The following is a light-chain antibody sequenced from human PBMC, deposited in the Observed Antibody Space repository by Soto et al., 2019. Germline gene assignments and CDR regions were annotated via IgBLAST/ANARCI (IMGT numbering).Light chain of an antibody. J-gene: IGKJ1*01. CDR1: QSVSSSY. CDR3: QQDGSSPRT. CDR2: GAS. Sequence: EIVLTQSPGTLSLSPGERATLSCRASQSVSSSYLAWYQQKPGQAPRLLIYGASSRATGIPDRFSGSGSGTDFTLTISRLEPEDFAVYYCQQDGSSPRTFGQGKRWIS. V-gene: IGKV3-20*01.